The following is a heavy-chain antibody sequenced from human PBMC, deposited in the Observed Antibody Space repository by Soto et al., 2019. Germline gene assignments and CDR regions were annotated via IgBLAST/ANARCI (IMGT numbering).Heavy chain of an antibody. D-gene: IGHD6-13*01. CDR2: ISAYNGNT. CDR1: GYTFTSYG. V-gene: IGHV1-18*01. CDR3: AISLAAAGRKRPYYFDY. J-gene: IGHJ4*02. Sequence: ASVNVSCKASGYTFTSYGISWVRQAPGQGLEWMGWISAYNGNTNYAQKLQGRVTMTTDTSTSTAYMELRSLRSDDTAVYYCAISLAAAGRKRPYYFDYWGQGTLVTVSS.